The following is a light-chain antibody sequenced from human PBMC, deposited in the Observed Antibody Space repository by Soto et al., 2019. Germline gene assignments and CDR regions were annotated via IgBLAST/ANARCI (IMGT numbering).Light chain of an antibody. CDR2: WAS. CDR1: QRVLYSSSNNNY. V-gene: IGKV4-1*01. CDR3: QQYYITPYT. Sequence: DIVMTQSPDSLAVSLDQTATMKCKSSQRVLYSSSNNNYLAWYQQKPRQPPKLLIYWASSRESGIPDRFSGSGSGTDLTLTISNQQAEDVAVYYCQQYYITPYTFGQGTKLAIE. J-gene: IGKJ2*01.